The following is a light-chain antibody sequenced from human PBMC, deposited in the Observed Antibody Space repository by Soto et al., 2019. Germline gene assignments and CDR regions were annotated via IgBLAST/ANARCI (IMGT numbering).Light chain of an antibody. Sequence: DIQMPQSPSSLSASVGDRVTITCRASQDISKHLAWFQQKPGKAPKSLIYDASSLQSGVPSNFSGSASGTHFTLIISSLQPEDCETYYCLQYHNYPVTFGGGTKLEI. CDR1: QDISKH. V-gene: IGKV1-16*02. CDR3: LQYHNYPVT. CDR2: DAS. J-gene: IGKJ4*01.